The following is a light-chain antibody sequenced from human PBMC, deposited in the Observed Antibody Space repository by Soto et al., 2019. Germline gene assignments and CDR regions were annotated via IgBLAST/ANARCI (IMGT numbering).Light chain of an antibody. V-gene: IGLV2-14*01. CDR2: EVS. CDR1: SSDVGGYNY. Sequence: QSALTQPASVSGSPGQSITISCTGTSSDVGGYNYDSWYQQYPGKAPKLMIYEVSNRPSGVSNRFSGSKSGNTASLTISGLQAEDEADYYCSSYTNSNVVFGGGTKLTVL. CDR3: SSYTNSNVV. J-gene: IGLJ2*01.